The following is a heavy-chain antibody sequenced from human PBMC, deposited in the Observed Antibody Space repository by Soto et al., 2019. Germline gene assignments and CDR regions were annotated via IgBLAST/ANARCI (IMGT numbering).Heavy chain of an antibody. CDR1: GCSISSGGYY. J-gene: IGHJ6*02. D-gene: IGHD6-6*01. CDR3: ARGSSIAGLYYGMDV. CDR2: NYYSGIT. Sequence: SETLSLTCTVSGCSISSGGYYWTWIRQHPGKGLEWIGYNYYSGITYYNPSLKSRVTISLDTSKNQFSLKLSSVTAADTAVYYCARGSSIAGLYYGMDVWGQGTTVTVSS. V-gene: IGHV4-31*03.